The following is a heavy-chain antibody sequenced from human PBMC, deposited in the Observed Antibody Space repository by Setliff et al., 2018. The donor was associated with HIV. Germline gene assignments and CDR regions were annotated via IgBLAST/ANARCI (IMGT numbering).Heavy chain of an antibody. CDR1: DSGTYY. D-gene: IGHD4-17*01. V-gene: IGHV4-4*07. Sequence: SETLSLTCTVSDSGTYYWSWIRQPAGKGLEWIGRVSSRGDTNYNPSLKSRVTISVYTSKNQFSLKLTSVTASDTAVYYCARAAAGNTGPFDLWCQGSPVTVSS. CDR2: VSSRGDT. J-gene: IGHJ4*02. CDR3: ARAAAGNTGPFDL.